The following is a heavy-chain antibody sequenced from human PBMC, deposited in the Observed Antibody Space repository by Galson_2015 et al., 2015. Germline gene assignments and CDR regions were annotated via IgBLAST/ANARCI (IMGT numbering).Heavy chain of an antibody. J-gene: IGHJ6*02. Sequence: SETLSLTCTVSGYSISSGYYWGWIRQPPGKGLEWIGSIYHSGSTYYNPSLKSRVTISVDTSKNQFSLKLSSVTAADTAVYYCASHDIMYYDFWSGYPYGMDVWGQGTTVTVSS. V-gene: IGHV4-38-2*02. CDR2: IYHSGST. CDR1: GYSISSGYY. D-gene: IGHD3-3*01. CDR3: ASHDIMYYDFWSGYPYGMDV.